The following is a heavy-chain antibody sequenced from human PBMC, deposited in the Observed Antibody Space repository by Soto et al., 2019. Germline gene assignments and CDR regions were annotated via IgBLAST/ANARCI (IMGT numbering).Heavy chain of an antibody. CDR2: ISYDGSNK. Sequence: QVPLVESGGGVVQPGRSLRLSCAASGFTFSSYGMHWVRQAPGKGLGWVAVISYDGSNKYYADSVKGRFTISRDNSKNTLYLQMNSLRAEDTAVYYCAKERDIVVVVAPLDYWGQGTLVTVSS. CDR3: AKERDIVVVVAPLDY. J-gene: IGHJ4*02. V-gene: IGHV3-30*18. CDR1: GFTFSSYG. D-gene: IGHD2-15*01.